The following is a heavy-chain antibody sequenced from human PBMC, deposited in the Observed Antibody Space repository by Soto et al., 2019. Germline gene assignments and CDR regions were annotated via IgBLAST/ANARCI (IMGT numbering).Heavy chain of an antibody. V-gene: IGHV1-18*01. CDR3: ARGTDFWSGSPPFDY. CDR2: ISAYNGNT. Sequence: QVQLVQSGAEVKKPGASVKVSCKASGYTFTSYGISWVRQAPGQGLEWMGWISAYNGNTNYAQKLQGRVTMTTDTSLXTAYIELKSLRSDDTAVYYCARGTDFWSGSPPFDYWGQGTLVTVSS. J-gene: IGHJ4*02. D-gene: IGHD3-3*01. CDR1: GYTFTSYG.